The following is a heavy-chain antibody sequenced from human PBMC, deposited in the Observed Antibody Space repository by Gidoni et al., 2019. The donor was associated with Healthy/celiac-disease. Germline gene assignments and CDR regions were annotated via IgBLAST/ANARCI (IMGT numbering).Heavy chain of an antibody. Sequence: QVQLVQSGAEVKKPGASVKFSCKASGYTFTSYYMHWVRQAPGQGLEWMGIINPSGGSTSYAQKFQGRVTMTRDTSTSTVYMELSSLRSEDTAVYYCAREEGQQLVRGPFDYWGQGTLVTVSS. CDR1: GYTFTSYY. CDR3: AREEGQQLVRGPFDY. D-gene: IGHD6-13*01. CDR2: INPSGGST. V-gene: IGHV1-46*03. J-gene: IGHJ4*02.